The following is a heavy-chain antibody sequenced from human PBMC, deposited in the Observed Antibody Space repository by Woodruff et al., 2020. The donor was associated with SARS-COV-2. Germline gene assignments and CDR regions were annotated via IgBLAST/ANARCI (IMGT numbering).Heavy chain of an antibody. Sequence: GLEWMGWISAYNGNTNYAQKLQGRVTMTTDTSTSTAYMELRSLRSDDTAVYYCARLRLGDAFDIWGQGTMVTVS. D-gene: IGHD6-19*01. CDR3: ARLRLGDAFDI. CDR2: ISAYNGNT. J-gene: IGHJ3*02. V-gene: IGHV1-18*01.